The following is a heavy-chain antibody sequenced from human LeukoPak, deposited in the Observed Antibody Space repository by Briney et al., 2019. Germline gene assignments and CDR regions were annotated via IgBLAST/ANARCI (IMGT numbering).Heavy chain of an antibody. V-gene: IGHV3-33*01. J-gene: IGHJ4*02. D-gene: IGHD2-15*01. CDR1: GFTFSTYG. Sequence: GGSLRLSCAASGFTFSTYGMHWVRQAPGKGLEWVAVIWSDGSDKYYADSVKGRFTISRDNSKNTLYLLMNSLRAEDSAVYYCARDRTRDCSGGSCYRHYFDYWGQGTLVSVSS. CDR3: ARDRTRDCSGGSCYRHYFDY. CDR2: IWSDGSDK.